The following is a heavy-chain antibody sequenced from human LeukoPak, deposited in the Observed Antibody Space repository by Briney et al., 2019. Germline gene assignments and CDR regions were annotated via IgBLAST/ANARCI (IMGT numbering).Heavy chain of an antibody. CDR2: IVVGSGNT. CDR1: GFTFTSSA. V-gene: IGHV1-58*01. CDR3: AADRSGSSWYYFDY. Sequence: SVKVSCKASGFTFTSSAVQWVRQARGQRLEWIGWIVVGSGNTNYAQKFQERVTITRDMSTSTAYMELSSLRSEDTAVYYCAADRSGSSWYYFDYWGQGTLVTVSS. D-gene: IGHD6-13*01. J-gene: IGHJ4*02.